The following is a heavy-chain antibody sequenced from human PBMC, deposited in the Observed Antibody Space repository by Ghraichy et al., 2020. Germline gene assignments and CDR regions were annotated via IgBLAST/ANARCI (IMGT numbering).Heavy chain of an antibody. CDR3: ARDRGSLDAFDI. J-gene: IGHJ3*02. V-gene: IGHV1-2*02. Sequence: ASVKVSCKIGRAHVCTSVMRFELECRLLLQKKKGWINPNSGGTNDAQKFQGRVTMTRDTSISTAYMELSRLRSDDTAVYYCARDRGSLDAFDIWGQGTMV. CDR2: INPNSGGT. D-gene: IGHD3-16*01. CDR1: RAHVCTSV.